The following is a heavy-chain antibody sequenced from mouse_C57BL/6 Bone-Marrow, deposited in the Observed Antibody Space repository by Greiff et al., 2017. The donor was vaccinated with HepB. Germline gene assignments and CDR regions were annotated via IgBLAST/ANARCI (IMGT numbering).Heavy chain of an antibody. CDR3: ARWIYDGYYRFDY. J-gene: IGHJ2*01. CDR1: GYTFTDYY. D-gene: IGHD2-3*01. CDR2: IYPGSGNT. V-gene: IGHV1-76*01. Sequence: QVQLKESGAELVRPGASVKLSCKASGYTFTDYYINWVKQRPGQGLEWIARIYPGSGNTYYNEKFKGKATLTAEKSSSTAYMQLSSLTSEDSAVYFCARWIYDGYYRFDYWGQGTTLTVSS.